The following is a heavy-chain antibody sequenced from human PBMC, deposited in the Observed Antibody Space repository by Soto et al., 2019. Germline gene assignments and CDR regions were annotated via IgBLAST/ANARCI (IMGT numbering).Heavy chain of an antibody. Sequence: QVQLQESGPGLLKPSQTLSLTCTVSGGSISSGGYYWSWIRQHPGQGLEWIGYIYYSGSTYYNPSLKSRVTISVDTSKNQFSLKLSSVTAADTAVYYCARGFGDPERSFDYWGQGTLVTVSS. V-gene: IGHV4-31*03. CDR3: ARGFGDPERSFDY. CDR1: GGSISSGGYY. D-gene: IGHD3-10*01. J-gene: IGHJ4*02. CDR2: IYYSGST.